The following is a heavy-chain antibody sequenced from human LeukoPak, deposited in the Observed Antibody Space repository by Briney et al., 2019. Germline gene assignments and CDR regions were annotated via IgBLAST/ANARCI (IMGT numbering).Heavy chain of an antibody. CDR3: ARDGERGELSLYMDY. CDR1: GFSFSSSW. Sequence: GGSLRLSCAASGFSFSSSWMSWVRQAPGKGLEWVANIKEDGSRTYYMNSVKGRFTISRDNAKNSLYLQMNSLRAEDTAEYYCARDGERGELSLYMDYWGQGTLVTVSS. J-gene: IGHJ4*02. CDR2: IKEDGSRT. V-gene: IGHV3-7*01. D-gene: IGHD3-16*02.